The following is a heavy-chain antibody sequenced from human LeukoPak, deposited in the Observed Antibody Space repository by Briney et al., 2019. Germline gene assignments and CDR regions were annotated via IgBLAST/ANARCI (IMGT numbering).Heavy chain of an antibody. J-gene: IGHJ4*02. Sequence: GGSLRLSCTASGFTFGDYAMSWFRQAPGKGLEWVGFIRSKAYGGTTEYAASVKGRFTISRDDSKSIAYLQMNSLKTEDTAVYYCTRDRDSSGYYYWGGVYYFDYWGQGTLVTVSS. CDR2: IRSKAYGGTT. CDR1: GFTFGDYA. CDR3: TRDRDSSGYYYWGGVYYFDY. V-gene: IGHV3-49*03. D-gene: IGHD3-22*01.